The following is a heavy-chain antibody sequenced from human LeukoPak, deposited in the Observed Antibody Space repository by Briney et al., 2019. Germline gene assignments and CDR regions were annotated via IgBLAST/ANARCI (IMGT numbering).Heavy chain of an antibody. J-gene: IGHJ4*02. CDR3: ARDRLGPSFSVSHFDL. CDR2: INYNGAIT. V-gene: IGHV3-20*04. D-gene: IGHD3-3*02. Sequence: PGGSLRLSCATSGFTFVDYGLSWVRRAPGKGLEWLCAINYNGAITDYADSVKGRFTISRHNAKNSLYLRMDSLRAEDTALYYCARDRLGPSFSVSHFDLWGQGTLVTVSS. CDR1: GFTFVDYG.